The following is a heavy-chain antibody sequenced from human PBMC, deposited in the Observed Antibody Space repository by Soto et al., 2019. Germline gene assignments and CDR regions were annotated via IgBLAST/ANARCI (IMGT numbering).Heavy chain of an antibody. Sequence: QVQLVQSGPEVQKPGASLKVSCKASGYTFTASGISWVRQAPGQGHEWMGWTSIYNGHTEYSPKFLGRVVMTTDTSEDTTSMELESLRPDDAALYYCARWDDYGACDQYHFDQWGQGPLVTVSS. D-gene: IGHD4-17*01. J-gene: IGHJ4*02. CDR1: GYTFTASG. V-gene: IGHV1-18*01. CDR2: TSIYNGHT. CDR3: ARWDDYGACDQYHFDQ.